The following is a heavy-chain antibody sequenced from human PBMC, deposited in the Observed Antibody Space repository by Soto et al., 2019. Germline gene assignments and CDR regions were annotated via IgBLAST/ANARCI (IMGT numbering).Heavy chain of an antibody. CDR2: INHSGST. CDR3: ARDPGYCSGGSCYDWFDP. V-gene: IGHV4-34*01. CDR1: GGSFSGYY. D-gene: IGHD2-15*01. Sequence: SETLSLTCAVYGGSFSGYYWSWIRQPPGKGLEWIGEINHSGSTNYNPSLKSRVTISVDTSKNQFSLKLSSVTAEDTAVYYCARDPGYCSGGSCYDWFDPWGQGTLVTVSS. J-gene: IGHJ5*02.